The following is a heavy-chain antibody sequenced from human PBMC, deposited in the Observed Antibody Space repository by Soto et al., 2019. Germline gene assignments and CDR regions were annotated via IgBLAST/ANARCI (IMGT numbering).Heavy chain of an antibody. V-gene: IGHV4-59*01. Sequence: SETLFLTCTVSGGSISSNYWTWIRQPPGKGLEWIGYVYNSGSTNYNPSLKSRVTISEDTSKSQFSLKVNSMTAADTAVYYCARYRREAVAGYTLDNWGQGILVTVSS. J-gene: IGHJ4*02. CDR3: ARYRREAVAGYTLDN. CDR2: VYNSGST. CDR1: GGSISSNY. D-gene: IGHD6-13*01.